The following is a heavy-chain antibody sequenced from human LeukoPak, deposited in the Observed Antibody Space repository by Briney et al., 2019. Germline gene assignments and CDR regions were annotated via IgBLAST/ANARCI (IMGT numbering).Heavy chain of an antibody. J-gene: IGHJ5*02. CDR2: NSSSGSTI. CDR1: GFTFSDYY. D-gene: IGHD3-22*01. CDR3: ARDAVPYYYDSSGFNWFDP. V-gene: IGHV3-11*01. Sequence: GGSLRLSCAASGFTFSDYYMSWIRQAPGKGLEWVSYNSSSGSTIYYADSVKGRFTISRDNAKNSLCLQMNSLRAEDTAVYYCARDAVPYYYDSSGFNWFDPWGQGTLVTVSS.